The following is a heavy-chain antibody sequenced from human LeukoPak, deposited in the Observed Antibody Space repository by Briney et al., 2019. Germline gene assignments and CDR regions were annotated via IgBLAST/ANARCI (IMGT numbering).Heavy chain of an antibody. D-gene: IGHD4-17*01. V-gene: IGHV3-48*02. CDR2: INSSSSTI. Sequence: GGSLRLSCAASGFTFSSYSMNWVRQAPGKGLEWVSYINSSSSTIYYADSVKGRFTISRDNAKNSLYLQMNSLRDEDTAVYYCARAVYYYYGMDVWGQGTTVTVSS. CDR3: ARAVYYYYGMDV. CDR1: GFTFSSYS. J-gene: IGHJ6*02.